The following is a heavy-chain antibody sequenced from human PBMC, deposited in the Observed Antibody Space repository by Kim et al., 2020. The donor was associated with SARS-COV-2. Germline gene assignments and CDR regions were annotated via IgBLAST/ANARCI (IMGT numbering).Heavy chain of an antibody. J-gene: IGHJ4*02. Sequence: KFQGRVTITRDTSASTDYMELSSLRSEDTAVYYCASAYYYGSGSYSVFDYWGQGTLVTVSS. V-gene: IGHV1-3*01. D-gene: IGHD3-10*01. CDR3: ASAYYYGSGSYSVFDY.